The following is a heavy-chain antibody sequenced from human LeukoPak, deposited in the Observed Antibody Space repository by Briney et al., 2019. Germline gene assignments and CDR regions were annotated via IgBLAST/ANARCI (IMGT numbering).Heavy chain of an antibody. V-gene: IGHV1-69*13. CDR1: GGTFSSYA. J-gene: IGHJ4*02. D-gene: IGHD3-10*01. CDR3: ARESFGAYGSGSYSHY. Sequence: GASVKVSCKASGGTFSSYAISWVRQAPGQGLEWMGGIIPIFGTANYAQKFQGRVTITADESTSTAYMELSSLRSEDTAVYYCARESFGAYGSGSYSHYWGQGTLVTVSS. CDR2: IIPIFGTA.